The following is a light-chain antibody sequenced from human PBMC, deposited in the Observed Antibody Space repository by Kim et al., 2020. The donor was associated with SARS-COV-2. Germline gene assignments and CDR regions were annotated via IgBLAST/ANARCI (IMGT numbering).Light chain of an antibody. Sequence: EIVLTQSPGTLSLSPGERATLSCRASQSVSSSNLAWYQQKPGQAPRLIIYGVSSRATDIPDRFSGSGSGTDFTLTIRRLEPEDFAVYYCQQYGSSPYTFGQGTKLEI. CDR2: GVS. CDR3: QQYGSSPYT. CDR1: QSVSSSN. V-gene: IGKV3-20*01. J-gene: IGKJ2*01.